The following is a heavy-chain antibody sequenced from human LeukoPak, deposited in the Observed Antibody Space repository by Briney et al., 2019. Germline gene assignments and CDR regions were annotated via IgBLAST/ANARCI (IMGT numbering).Heavy chain of an antibody. CDR1: GFTVSSNY. D-gene: IGHD3-10*01. J-gene: IGHJ6*02. V-gene: IGHV3-53*01. Sequence: GGSLRLSCAASGFTVSSNYMSWVRQAPGKGLEWVSVIYSGGSTYYADSVKGRFTISRDNSKNTLCLQLNSLRAEDTALYYCARASDYYYYGMDVWGQGTTVTVSS. CDR2: IYSGGST. CDR3: ARASDYYYYGMDV.